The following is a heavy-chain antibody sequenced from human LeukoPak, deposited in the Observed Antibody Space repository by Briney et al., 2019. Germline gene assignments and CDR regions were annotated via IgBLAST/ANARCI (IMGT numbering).Heavy chain of an antibody. Sequence: GGSLRLSCAVSGFTFSSYAMHWVRQAPGKGLEWVAVISYDGSNKYYADSVKGRFTISRDNSKNTLYLQMNSLRAEDTAVYYCAREMVEMATIAYFDYWGQGTLVTVSS. V-gene: IGHV3-30*14. CDR2: ISYDGSNK. J-gene: IGHJ4*02. D-gene: IGHD5-24*01. CDR1: GFTFSSYA. CDR3: AREMVEMATIAYFDY.